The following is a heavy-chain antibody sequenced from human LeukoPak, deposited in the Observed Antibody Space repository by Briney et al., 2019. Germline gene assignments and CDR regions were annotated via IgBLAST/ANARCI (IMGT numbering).Heavy chain of an antibody. CDR3: ARVSGGVFED. D-gene: IGHD2-8*01. CDR2: TYYRSKWSN. CDR1: GDSVSSNRVT. Sequence: SQTLSLTCAISGDSVSSNRVTWNWIRQSPSRGLEWLGRTYYRSKWSNDYSESVKSRIIISPDTSKNQFSLQLKSVTPEDTAVYHCARVSGGVFEDWGQGTLVTVSS. V-gene: IGHV6-1*01. J-gene: IGHJ4*02.